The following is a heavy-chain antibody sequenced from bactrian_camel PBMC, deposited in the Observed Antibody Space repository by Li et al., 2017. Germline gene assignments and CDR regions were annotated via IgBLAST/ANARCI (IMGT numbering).Heavy chain of an antibody. Sequence: VQLVESGGDLVQPGGSLRLSCAASGFTISSYAMTWVRQAPGKGFEWVSGISSDSPTISYADSVKGRFTISQDNDKNRVYLQLNSLKSEDTAMYYCTNHNAGFEYWGQGTQVTVS. CDR1: GFTISSYA. V-gene: IGHV3S40*01. J-gene: IGHJ4*01. CDR2: ISSDSPTI. D-gene: IGHD5*01. CDR3: TNHNAGFEY.